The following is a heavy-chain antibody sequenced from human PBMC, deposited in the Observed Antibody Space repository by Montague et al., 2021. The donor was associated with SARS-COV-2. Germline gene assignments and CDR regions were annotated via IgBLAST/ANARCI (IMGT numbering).Heavy chain of an antibody. V-gene: IGHV4-34*01. CDR2: INHSGST. D-gene: IGHD3-10*01. CDR1: GGSFSTYY. J-gene: IGHJ6*02. Sequence: SETLSLTCAVYGGSFSTYYWSWIRQPPGKGLEWIGEINHSGSTNYNPSLKSRVTISVDTSKNQFSLKLSSVTAADTAVYYCARVRGVNLIFGACYYYGMDVWGQGTTVTVSS. CDR3: ARVRGVNLIFGACYYYGMDV.